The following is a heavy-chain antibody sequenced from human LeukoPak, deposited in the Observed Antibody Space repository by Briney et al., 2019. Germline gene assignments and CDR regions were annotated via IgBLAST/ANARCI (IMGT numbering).Heavy chain of an antibody. Sequence: KPGGSLRLSCAASGFTLSDYYMSWIRQAPGEGLEWVSYISSSGSTIYYADSVKGRFTIPRDNAKNSLYLQMNSLRAEDTAVYYCARGEWAAEFDYWGQGTLVTVSS. CDR1: GFTLSDYY. V-gene: IGHV3-11*04. CDR3: ARGEWAAEFDY. D-gene: IGHD3-3*01. J-gene: IGHJ4*02. CDR2: ISSSGSTI.